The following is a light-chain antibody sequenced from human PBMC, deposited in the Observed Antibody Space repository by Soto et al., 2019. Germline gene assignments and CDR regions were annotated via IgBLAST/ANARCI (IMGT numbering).Light chain of an antibody. CDR1: QGISNY. V-gene: IGKV1-27*01. CDR3: QKYNSAPRT. J-gene: IGKJ1*01. CDR2: AAS. Sequence: DIQMNQSPSSLSAYVGDRVTITCRASQGISNYLAWYKQKPGKVPKLLIYAASTLQSGVPSRFSGSGSGTDFSLTISSLQPEDVATYYCQKYNSAPRTFGQWTKVEIK.